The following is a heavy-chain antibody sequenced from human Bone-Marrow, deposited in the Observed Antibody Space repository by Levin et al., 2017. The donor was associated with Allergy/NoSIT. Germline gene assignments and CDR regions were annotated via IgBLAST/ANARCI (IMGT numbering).Heavy chain of an antibody. J-gene: IGHJ6*02. CDR2: ISGRGDSI. CDR3: AKVEWGVNSRVMDV. Sequence: LAGGSLRLSCTASGFTFRTYAMNWVRQAPGKGMEWVSSISGRGDSIDYAESVKGRFSISRDNSRHTLDLQMSSLRVDDTAIYYCAKVEWGVNSRVMDVWGQGITVTVSS. D-gene: IGHD3-3*01. V-gene: IGHV3-23*01. CDR1: GFTFRTYA.